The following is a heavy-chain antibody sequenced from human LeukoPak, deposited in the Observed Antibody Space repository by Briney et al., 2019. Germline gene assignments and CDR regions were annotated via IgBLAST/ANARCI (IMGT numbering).Heavy chain of an antibody. Sequence: GGSLRPSCAASGFTFSSYAMSWVRQAPGKGLEWVSAISGSGGSTYYADSVKGRFTISRDNSKNTLYLQMNSLRAEDTAVYYCAKLSGCSSTSCYSYYYYGMDVWGQGTTVTVSS. CDR2: ISGSGGST. J-gene: IGHJ6*02. CDR1: GFTFSSYA. D-gene: IGHD2-2*01. CDR3: AKLSGCSSTSCYSYYYYGMDV. V-gene: IGHV3-23*01.